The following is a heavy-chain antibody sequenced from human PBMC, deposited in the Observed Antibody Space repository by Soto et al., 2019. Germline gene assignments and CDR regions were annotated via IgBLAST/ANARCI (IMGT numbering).Heavy chain of an antibody. CDR1: GGSFSGYY. CDR3: ARAGPRECRGSSGYSGGDY. V-gene: IGHV4-34*01. Sequence: QVQLQQWGAGLLKPSETLSLTCAVHGGSFSGYYWSWLRQPPGKGLEWIGEINHSGSTNYNPSLKSRVSKSVDAAKNQFSRKLSSVTAEDTAVYYRARAGPRECRGSSGYSGGDYWGRGPLVTVSS. J-gene: IGHJ4*02. CDR2: INHSGST. D-gene: IGHD2-15*01.